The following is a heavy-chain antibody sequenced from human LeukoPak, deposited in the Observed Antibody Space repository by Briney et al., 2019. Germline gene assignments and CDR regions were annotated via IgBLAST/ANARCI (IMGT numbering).Heavy chain of an antibody. D-gene: IGHD4-17*01. CDR1: GYTFTTYH. Sequence: ASVKVSCKASGYTFTTYHINWVRQAPGQGLEWMGWINPNTGDRGYAQKFQGRVSITSDTSISTAYMELGSPRSEDTAVYSCARTTSLTASGYDYWGQGTLVTVSS. J-gene: IGHJ4*02. V-gene: IGHV1-8*03. CDR3: ARTTSLTASGYDY. CDR2: INPNTGDR.